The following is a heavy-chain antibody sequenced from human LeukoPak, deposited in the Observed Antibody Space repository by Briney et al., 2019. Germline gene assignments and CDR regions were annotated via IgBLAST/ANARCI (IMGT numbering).Heavy chain of an antibody. J-gene: IGHJ4*02. D-gene: IGHD6-13*01. CDR3: AKNHYSSSRDYFDY. CDR1: GFTFGTYA. Sequence: GGSPRLSCAASGFTFGTYAMTWVRQAPGKGLEWVSVISGSGGSTYYADSVKGRFIISRDNSKNTLYLQMNSLRAEDTAVYYCAKNHYSSSRDYFDYWGQGTLVTVSS. V-gene: IGHV3-23*01. CDR2: ISGSGGST.